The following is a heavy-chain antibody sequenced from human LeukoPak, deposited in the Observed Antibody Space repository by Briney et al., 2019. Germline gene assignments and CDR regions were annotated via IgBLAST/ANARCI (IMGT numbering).Heavy chain of an antibody. D-gene: IGHD3-22*01. CDR2: IYPGDSDT. Sequence: GGPSEISFQGSGFRFTSYWNGWVRPMPGKSLEWMGIIYPGDSDTRYSLSIEGQVTISADKSISPAYLPRSSLKASDTGMYYCARRWTVYYDSSGYGRIVAFDIWGQGTMVTVSS. CDR1: GFRFTSYW. CDR3: ARRWTVYYDSSGYGRIVAFDI. V-gene: IGHV5-51*01. J-gene: IGHJ3*02.